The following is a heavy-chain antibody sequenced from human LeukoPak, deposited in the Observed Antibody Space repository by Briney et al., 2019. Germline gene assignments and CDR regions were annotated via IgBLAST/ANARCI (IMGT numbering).Heavy chain of an antibody. CDR2: IYYIGST. J-gene: IGHJ4*02. Sequence: SETLSLTCTLSGGSISSYYWSWIRQPPGKGLGWIGYIYYIGSTNYNPSLTSRATISVDTSKNPFYLKLNSVTAADTAVYYCARVSGSYLDYWGQGTLVTVSS. V-gene: IGHV4-59*01. CDR3: ARVSGSYLDY. D-gene: IGHD1-26*01. CDR1: GGSISSYY.